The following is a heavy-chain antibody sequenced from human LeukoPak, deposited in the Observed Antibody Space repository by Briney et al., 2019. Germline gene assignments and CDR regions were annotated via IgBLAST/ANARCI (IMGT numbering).Heavy chain of an antibody. D-gene: IGHD5-24*01. CDR3: AKDRDGYNYFDY. Sequence: PGGSLRLSCAASGFTFDDCAMHWVRQAPGKGLEWVSGISWNSGSIGYADSVKGRFTISRDNAKNSLYLQMNSLRAEDTALYYCAKDRDGYNYFDYWGQGTLVTVSS. CDR2: ISWNSGSI. J-gene: IGHJ4*02. V-gene: IGHV3-9*01. CDR1: GFTFDDCA.